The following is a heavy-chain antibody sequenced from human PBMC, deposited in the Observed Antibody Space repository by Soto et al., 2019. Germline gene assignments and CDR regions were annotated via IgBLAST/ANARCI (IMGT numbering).Heavy chain of an antibody. CDR2: ISGSGGST. Sequence: EVRLLESGGGLVQPGGSLRLSCAASGFTFSSYAMSWVRQAPGKGLEWVSAISGSGGSTYYADSVKGRFTISRDNSKNTLYLQMNSLRAEDTAVYYCTASSGWYNAFDIWGQGTMVTVSS. CDR3: TASSGWYNAFDI. J-gene: IGHJ3*02. D-gene: IGHD6-19*01. V-gene: IGHV3-23*01. CDR1: GFTFSSYA.